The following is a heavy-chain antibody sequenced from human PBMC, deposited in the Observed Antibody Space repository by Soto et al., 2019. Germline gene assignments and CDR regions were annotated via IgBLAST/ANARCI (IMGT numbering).Heavy chain of an antibody. CDR1: GVTFSSYA. D-gene: IGHD2-21*02. V-gene: IGHV1-69*01. CDR2: IIPIFGTA. J-gene: IGHJ5*02. Sequence: QVQLVQSGAEVKKPGSSVKVSCKASGVTFSSYAISWVRQAPGQGLEWMGGIIPIFGTANYAQKFQGRVTITADESTSTAYMARSSLRSEDTAVYYCARGREVGIVVVTSCDPWGQGTLVTVSS. CDR3: ARGREVGIVVVTSCDP.